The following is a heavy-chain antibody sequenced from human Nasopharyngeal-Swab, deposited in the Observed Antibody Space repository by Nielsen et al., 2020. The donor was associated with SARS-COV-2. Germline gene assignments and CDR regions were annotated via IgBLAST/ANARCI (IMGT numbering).Heavy chain of an antibody. CDR1: GDTFTSYD. Sequence: ASVKAFCNASGDTFTSYDINWVRQAAGQGLEWVGWMNPSSGNTGYAQKFQGRVAMTRDTSITTAYMELSSLRSEDTAVYYCVRPRYFSAASWDRHSGVGLFDYWGQGTLVTVSS. CDR2: MNPSSGNT. V-gene: IGHV1-8*01. CDR3: VRPRYFSAASWDRHSGVGLFDY. D-gene: IGHD3-9*01. J-gene: IGHJ4*02.